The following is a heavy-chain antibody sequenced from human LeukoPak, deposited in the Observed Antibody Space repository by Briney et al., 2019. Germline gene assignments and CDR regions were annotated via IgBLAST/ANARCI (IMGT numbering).Heavy chain of an antibody. D-gene: IGHD3-22*01. Sequence: SETLSLTCTVSGGSISSYYWSWIRQPPGKGLEWIGYIYYSGSTNYNPSLKSRVTISGDTSKNQFSLKLRSVTAADTAVYYCARDYYDRSGYFGYWGQGTLVTVSS. V-gene: IGHV4-59*01. CDR1: GGSISSYY. CDR3: ARDYYDRSGYFGY. J-gene: IGHJ4*02. CDR2: IYYSGST.